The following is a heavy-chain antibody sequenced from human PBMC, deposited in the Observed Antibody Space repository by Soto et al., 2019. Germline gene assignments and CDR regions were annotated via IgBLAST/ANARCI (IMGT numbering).Heavy chain of an antibody. D-gene: IGHD3-10*01. Sequence: SETLSLTCTVSGGSIISYYWVWGRQPPGKGLEWIGYIYYSGSTNYNPSLKSRVTISVDTSKNQFSLKLSSVTAADTAVYYCAREGRAGTRGWFDPWGQGTLVTVSS. CDR1: GGSIISYY. V-gene: IGHV4-59*01. J-gene: IGHJ5*02. CDR3: AREGRAGTRGWFDP. CDR2: IYYSGST.